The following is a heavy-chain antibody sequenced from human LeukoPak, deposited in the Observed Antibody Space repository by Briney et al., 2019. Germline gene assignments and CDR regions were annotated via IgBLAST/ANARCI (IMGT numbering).Heavy chain of an antibody. J-gene: IGHJ4*02. Sequence: AGGSLRLSCAASGLTFSSYSFHWVRQSPGKGLEWIGSFDYSGSTYYNPSLQSRVTTFEDTSKNQFSLKLSSVTAADTAVYYCARHLGGSYYSPFDYWGRGTLVTVSS. CDR1: GLTFSSYSFH. CDR3: ARHLGGSYYSPFDY. V-gene: IGHV4-39*01. CDR2: FDYSGST. D-gene: IGHD2-15*01.